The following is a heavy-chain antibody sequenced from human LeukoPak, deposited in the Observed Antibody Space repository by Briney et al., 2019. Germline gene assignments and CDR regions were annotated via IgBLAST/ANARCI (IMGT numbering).Heavy chain of an antibody. J-gene: IGHJ4*02. Sequence: ASVKVSRKASGYTFTSYYMHWVRQAPGQGLEWMGIINPSGGSTSYAQKFQGRVTMTRDTSTSTVYMELSSLRSEDTAVYYCARDAMVGEYYYDSSGYYLYWGQGTLVTVSS. CDR3: ARDAMVGEYYYDSSGYYLY. D-gene: IGHD3-22*01. CDR2: INPSGGST. CDR1: GYTFTSYY. V-gene: IGHV1-46*01.